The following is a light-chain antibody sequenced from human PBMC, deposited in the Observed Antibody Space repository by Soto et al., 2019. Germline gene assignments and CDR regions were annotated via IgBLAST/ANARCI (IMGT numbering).Light chain of an antibody. Sequence: EVVMTQSPATLSVSPGERATLSCRASQSVCSNLAWYQQKPGQAPRLLIYAASTRAKGIPDRFSGSGSGTEFTLDIGSLQSEDFAVYYCQQYNNWPPLTFGGGTKVDI. J-gene: IGKJ4*01. CDR2: AAS. CDR3: QQYNNWPPLT. V-gene: IGKV3-15*01. CDR1: QSVCSN.